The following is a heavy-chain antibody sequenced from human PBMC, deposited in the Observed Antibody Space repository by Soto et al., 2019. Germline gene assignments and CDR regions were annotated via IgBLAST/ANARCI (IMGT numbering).Heavy chain of an antibody. V-gene: IGHV3-23*01. D-gene: IGHD3-3*02. J-gene: IGHJ4*02. CDR2: ISGSGYQT. CDR3: AKDSVTIYGVVITFGS. CDR1: GFTFSGYA. Sequence: EVMLSESGGEMVQPGGSLRLACAASGFTFSGYAMSWVRQVPGKGLQWVASISGSGYQTYYADSVKGRFTISRDNDRNRLFLQLNSLRAEDTAVYYCAKDSVTIYGVVITFGSWGQGTPVTVS.